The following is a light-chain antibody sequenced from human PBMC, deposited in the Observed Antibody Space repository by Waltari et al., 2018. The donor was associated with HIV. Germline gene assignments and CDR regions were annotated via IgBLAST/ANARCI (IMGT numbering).Light chain of an antibody. Sequence: EIVMPQSPATLSVSPGERATLSCRASQSLSSNLAWYQQKPGQAPRLLIYGESTRATGIPARFSGSGSGTEFTLTISSLQSEDFAVYYCQQYTNWPLTFGGGTKVEIK. V-gene: IGKV3-15*01. CDR3: QQYTNWPLT. J-gene: IGKJ4*01. CDR2: GES. CDR1: QSLSSN.